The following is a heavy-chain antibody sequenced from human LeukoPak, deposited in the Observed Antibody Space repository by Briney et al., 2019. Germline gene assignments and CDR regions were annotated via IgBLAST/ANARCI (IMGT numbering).Heavy chain of an antibody. J-gene: IGHJ4*02. CDR1: GFSFDTYW. V-gene: IGHV3-7*01. D-gene: IGHD7-27*01. CDR3: ARYGRNWDLDS. CDR2: IKPDGSEK. Sequence: GGSLRLSCAVSGFSFDTYWMTWVRQAPGKGLEWVANIKPDGSEKYYVDSVKGRYTISRDNAQNSLYLQMSNLRVEDTAVYYCARYGRNWDLDSWGQGTLVTVSS.